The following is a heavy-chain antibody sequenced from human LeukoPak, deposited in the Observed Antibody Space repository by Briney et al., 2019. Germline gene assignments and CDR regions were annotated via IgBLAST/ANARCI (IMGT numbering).Heavy chain of an antibody. CDR1: GFTFSSYS. V-gene: IGHV3-21*01. CDR3: AGDRVGVVGGTNLDY. J-gene: IGHJ4*02. Sequence: PGGSLRLSCAASGFTFSSYSMNWVRQAPGKGLEWVSSISSSSSYIYYADSVKGRFTISRDNAKNSLYLQMNSLRAEDTAVYYCAGDRVGVVGGTNLDYCGQGTGVLVTS. D-gene: IGHD1-26*01. CDR2: ISSSSSYI.